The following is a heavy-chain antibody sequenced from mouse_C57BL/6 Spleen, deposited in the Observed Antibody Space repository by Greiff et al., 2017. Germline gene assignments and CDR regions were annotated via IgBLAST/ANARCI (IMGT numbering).Heavy chain of an antibody. V-gene: IGHV1-15*01. CDR2: IDPETGGT. CDR3: TRSGGYYAMDY. J-gene: IGHJ4*01. CDR1: GYTFTDYD. D-gene: IGHD1-1*02. Sequence: SGAELVRPGASVTLSCKASGYTFTDYDMHWVKQTPVHGLEWIGAIDPETGGTAYNQKFKGKAILTADKSSSTAYMELRSLTSEDSAVYYCTRSGGYYAMDYWGQGTSVTVSS.